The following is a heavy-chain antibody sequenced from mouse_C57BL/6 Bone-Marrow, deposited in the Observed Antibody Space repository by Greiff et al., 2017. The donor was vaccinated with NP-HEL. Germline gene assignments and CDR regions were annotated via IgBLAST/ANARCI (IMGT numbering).Heavy chain of an antibody. D-gene: IGHD1-1*02. CDR1: GFTFSSYA. CDR3: ARDADMVWYFDV. CDR2: ISDGGSYT. Sequence: DVKLVESGGGLVKPGGSLKLSCAASGFTFSSYAMSWVRQTPEKRLEWVATISDGGSYTYYPDNVKGRATISRDKTKNTLYLQMGHLKSEDAAMYYCARDADMVWYFDVWGTGTTVTVSS. J-gene: IGHJ1*03. V-gene: IGHV5-4*01.